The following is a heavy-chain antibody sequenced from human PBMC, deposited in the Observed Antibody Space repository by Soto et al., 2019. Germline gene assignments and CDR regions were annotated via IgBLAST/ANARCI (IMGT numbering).Heavy chain of an antibody. Sequence: GGSLRLSCAASGFTFSSYGMHWVRQAPGKGLEWVAVISYDGSNKYYADSVKGRFTISRDNSKNTLYLQMNSLRAEDTAVYYCAKVGGSTTGFDYWGQGTLVTVSS. D-gene: IGHD4-17*01. CDR2: ISYDGSNK. J-gene: IGHJ4*02. V-gene: IGHV3-30*18. CDR3: AKVGGSTTGFDY. CDR1: GFTFSSYG.